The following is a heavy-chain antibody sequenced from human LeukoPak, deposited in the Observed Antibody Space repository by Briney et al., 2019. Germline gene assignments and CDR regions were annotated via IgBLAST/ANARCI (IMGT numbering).Heavy chain of an antibody. CDR1: GFTFSSYW. CDR3: ARDPSALAGFFDY. V-gene: IGHV3-74*01. J-gene: IGHJ4*02. Sequence: GRSLRLSCAASGFTFSSYWMHWVRQTPGKGLVWVSRINSDGSSTNYADSVKGRFTISRDNAKNTLYLQMNSLKAEDTAVYYCARDPSALAGFFDYWGQGTLVTVSS. D-gene: IGHD6-19*01. CDR2: INSDGSST.